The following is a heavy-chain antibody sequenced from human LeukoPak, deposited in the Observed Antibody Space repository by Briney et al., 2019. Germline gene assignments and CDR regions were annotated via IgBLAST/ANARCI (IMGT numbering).Heavy chain of an antibody. V-gene: IGHV1/OR15-1*04. CDR3: ARDPYSNYFDY. CDR1: GYIFTDYY. CDR2: INPNSGGT. J-gene: IGHJ4*02. Sequence: GASVKVSCKASGYIFTDYYMHWVRQAPGQELGWMGRINPNSGGTNYAQKFQGRVTMTRDTSISAAYMELSRLRSDDTAVYYCARDPYSNYFDYWGQGTLVTVSP. D-gene: IGHD5-18*01.